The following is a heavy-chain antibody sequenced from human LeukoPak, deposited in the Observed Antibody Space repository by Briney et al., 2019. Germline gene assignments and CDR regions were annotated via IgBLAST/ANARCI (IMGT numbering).Heavy chain of an antibody. CDR3: AKDNVVVTARDFDY. D-gene: IGHD2-21*02. CDR1: GFTFSSYA. Sequence: QPGGSLRLSCAASGFTFSSYAMSWVRQAPGKGLEWVSAISGSGGSTYYADSVKGRFTISRDNSKNTLYLQMSSLRAEDTAVYYCAKDNVVVTARDFDYWGQGTLVTVSS. CDR2: ISGSGGST. J-gene: IGHJ4*02. V-gene: IGHV3-23*01.